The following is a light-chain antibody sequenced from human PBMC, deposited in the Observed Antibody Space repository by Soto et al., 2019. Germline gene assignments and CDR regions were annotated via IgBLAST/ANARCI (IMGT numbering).Light chain of an antibody. CDR3: QQYNSYWT. CDR1: QNIRSR. Sequence: QRNQSPSTLSASVGYRLTITCRASQNIRSRLAWFQQKPGKAPKLLIYEASSLESGVPQRFSGSGSGTEFTLTISSLQTDDFSTYYCQQYNSYWTFGQGTKVDIK. V-gene: IGKV1-5*01. J-gene: IGKJ1*01. CDR2: EAS.